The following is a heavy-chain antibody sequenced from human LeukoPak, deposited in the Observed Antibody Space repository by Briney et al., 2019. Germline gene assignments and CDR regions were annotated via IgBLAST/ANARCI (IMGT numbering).Heavy chain of an antibody. CDR3: ARDVYSSGWYIXYYYYGMDV. CDR1: GYTFTSYG. V-gene: IGHV1-18*01. Sequence: ASVNASCKASGYTFTSYGIRWVRQAPGQGLEWMGWISAYNGNTNYAQKLQGRVTMTTDTSTSTAYMELRSLRSDDTAVYYCARDVYSSGWYIXYYYYGMDVWGQGTTVTVSS. D-gene: IGHD6-19*01. J-gene: IGHJ6*02. CDR2: ISAYNGNT.